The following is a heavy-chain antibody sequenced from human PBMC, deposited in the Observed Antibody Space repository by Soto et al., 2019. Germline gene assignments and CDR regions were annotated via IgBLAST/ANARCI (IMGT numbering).Heavy chain of an antibody. J-gene: IGHJ6*01. CDR2: IIPIFGTA. CDR1: GGTFSSYA. V-gene: IGHV1-69*01. D-gene: IGHD3-3*01. CDR3: ARDNLYRRITIFGVVPGMEV. Sequence: QVQLVQSGAEVKKPGSSVKVSCKASGGTFSSYAISWVRQAPGQGLEWMGGIIPIFGTANYAQKFQGRVTITADESTSTAYMELRSLRSEDTAVYYCARDNLYRRITIFGVVPGMEVWGQGTTVTVSS.